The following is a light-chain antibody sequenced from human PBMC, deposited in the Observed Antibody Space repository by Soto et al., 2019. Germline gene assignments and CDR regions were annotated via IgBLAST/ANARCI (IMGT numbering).Light chain of an antibody. CDR3: QQSHTIPIT. V-gene: IGKV1-39*01. CDR1: QTIHTY. Sequence: DVQMTQSPSSLSASVGDRVTLTCRTSQTIHTYLNWYQQKPGKAPKLLIYAASSLQSWVPSRFSGSGSGTDFTLTISGLQPEDCATYYCQQSHTIPITFGQGTRLEMK. J-gene: IGKJ5*01. CDR2: AAS.